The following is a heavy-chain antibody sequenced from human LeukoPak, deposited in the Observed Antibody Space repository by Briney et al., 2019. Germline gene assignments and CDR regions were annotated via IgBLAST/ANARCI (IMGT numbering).Heavy chain of an antibody. CDR3: ARCGPDYYYYMTS. V-gene: IGHV4-39*01. Sequence: PSETLSLTCTVSGGSISSSSYYWGWIRQPPGKGLEWIGSIYYSGSTYYNPSLKSRVTISVDTSKNQFSLKLSSVTAADTAVYYCARCGPDYYYYMTSGAKGPRSPSP. J-gene: IGHJ6*03. CDR1: GGSISSSSYY. D-gene: IGHD2-21*01. CDR2: IYYSGST.